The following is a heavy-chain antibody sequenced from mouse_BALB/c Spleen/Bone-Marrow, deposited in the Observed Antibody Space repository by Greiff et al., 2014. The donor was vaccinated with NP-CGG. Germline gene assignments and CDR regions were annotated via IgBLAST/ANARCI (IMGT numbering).Heavy chain of an antibody. V-gene: IGHV1-54*03. J-gene: IGHJ4*01. CDR1: GYAFTYYL. D-gene: IGHD1-2*01. CDR3: ARSYYGHPNYYAMVY. CDR2: INPGSGGT. Sequence: QVQLQQSGAELVRPGTSVKVSCKASGYAFTYYLIEWVKQRPGQGLEWIGVINPGSGGTNFNEKFKGKATLTVDKSSSTAYMQLSSLTSDDSAVYFCARSYYGHPNYYAMVYWGQGTSVTVSS.